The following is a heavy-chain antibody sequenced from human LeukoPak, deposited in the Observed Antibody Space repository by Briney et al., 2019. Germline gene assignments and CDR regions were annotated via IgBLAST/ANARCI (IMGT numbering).Heavy chain of an antibody. Sequence: GSSVKVSCKASGGTFTSYAMNWVRQAPGQGLEWMGWINTNTGNPTYAQGFTGRFVFSLDTSVSTAYLQISSLKAEDTAVYYCARGITASYYYYGMDVWGQGTTVTVSS. D-gene: IGHD3-16*01. J-gene: IGHJ6*02. CDR2: INTNTGNP. CDR3: ARGITASYYYYGMDV. V-gene: IGHV7-4-1*02. CDR1: GGTFTSYA.